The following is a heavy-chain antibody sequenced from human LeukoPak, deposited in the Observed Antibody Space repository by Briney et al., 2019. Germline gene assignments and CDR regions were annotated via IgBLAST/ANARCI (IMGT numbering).Heavy chain of an antibody. D-gene: IGHD5-18*01. J-gene: IGHJ4*02. V-gene: IGHV3-7*01. Sequence: GGSLRLSCAASGFTFSGYWMSWVRQAPGKGLEWVANIKQDGSEKYYVDSVKGRFTISRDNAKNSLYLQMNSLRAEDTAVYYCARAGFPTAMAYFDYWGKGTLVTVSS. CDR3: ARAGFPTAMAYFDY. CDR1: GFTFSGYW. CDR2: IKQDGSEK.